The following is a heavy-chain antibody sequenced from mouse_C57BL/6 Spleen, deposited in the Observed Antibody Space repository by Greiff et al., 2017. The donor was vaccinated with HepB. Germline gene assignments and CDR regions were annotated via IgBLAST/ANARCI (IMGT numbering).Heavy chain of an antibody. J-gene: IGHJ3*01. D-gene: IGHD4-1*01. Sequence: EVMLVESGGGLVKPGGSLKLSCAASGFTFSSYAMSWVRQTPEKRLEWVATISDGGSYTYYPDNVKGRFTISRDNAKNNLYLQMSHLKSEDTAMYYCASDRGNWDPAWFAYWGQGTLVTVSA. CDR2: ISDGGSYT. CDR3: ASDRGNWDPAWFAY. V-gene: IGHV5-4*03. CDR1: GFTFSSYA.